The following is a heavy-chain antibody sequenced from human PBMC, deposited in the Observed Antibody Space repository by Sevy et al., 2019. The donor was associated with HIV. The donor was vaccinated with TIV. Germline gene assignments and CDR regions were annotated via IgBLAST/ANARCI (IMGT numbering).Heavy chain of an antibody. D-gene: IGHD2-15*01. CDR3: VRAIQLAASY. CDR1: AITIRDYW. V-gene: IGHV3-7*02. Sequence: GGSLRLSCEASAITIRDYWMSWVRQAPGKGLEWVANINPDGTRLYYADSVKGRFTISRDHAKTSVFLQMSSLRAEDTAVYYCVRAIQLAASYWGQGTLVTVSS. J-gene: IGHJ4*02. CDR2: INPDGTRL.